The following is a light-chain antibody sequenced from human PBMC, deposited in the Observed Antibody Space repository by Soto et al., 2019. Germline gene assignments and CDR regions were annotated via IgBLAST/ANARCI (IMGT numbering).Light chain of an antibody. Sequence: EIVLTQSPGTLSLSPGERATLSCRASQSVSNYLDWYQQKPGQAPRLLIYGASNRATGVPARFSGSGSGTDFTLTISSLEPEDFAVYYCQQRYNWPPVTFGQGTRLENK. CDR2: GAS. CDR3: QQRYNWPPVT. J-gene: IGKJ5*01. V-gene: IGKV3-11*01. CDR1: QSVSNY.